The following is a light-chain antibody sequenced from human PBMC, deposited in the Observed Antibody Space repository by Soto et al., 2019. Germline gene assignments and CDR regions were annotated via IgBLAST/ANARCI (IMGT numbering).Light chain of an antibody. CDR3: SSYTSSNTLYV. Sequence: QSALTQPASVSGSPGQSIAISCTGTTSDVGDYNLVSWYQQHPGKAPKLMIYDVSNRPSGISDRFSASKSGNTASLTISGLQAEDEADYYCSSYTSSNTLYVFGTGTKLT. CDR2: DVS. J-gene: IGLJ1*01. V-gene: IGLV2-14*01. CDR1: TSDVGDYNL.